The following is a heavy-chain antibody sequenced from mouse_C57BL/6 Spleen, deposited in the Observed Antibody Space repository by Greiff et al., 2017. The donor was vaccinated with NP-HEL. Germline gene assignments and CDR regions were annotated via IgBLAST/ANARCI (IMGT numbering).Heavy chain of an antibody. CDR1: GYSFTGYF. Sequence: EVMLVESGPELVKPGDSVKISCKASGYSFTGYFMNWVMQSHGKSLEWIGRINPYNGDTFYNQKFKGKATLTVDKSSSTAHMELRSLTSEDSAVYYCALLYSRGGYAMDYWGQGTSVTVSS. J-gene: IGHJ4*01. D-gene: IGHD2-12*01. V-gene: IGHV1-20*01. CDR3: ALLYSRGGYAMDY. CDR2: INPYNGDT.